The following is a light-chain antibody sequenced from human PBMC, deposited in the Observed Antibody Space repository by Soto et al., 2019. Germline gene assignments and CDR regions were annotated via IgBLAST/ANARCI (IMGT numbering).Light chain of an antibody. Sequence: DIQMTQSRSTLSSSVGDRFPSTRRASQSISSWLAWYQQKPGKDPKILIYDASSLESGAQSRFRGSGSGTEFTLTISSLQPDDFATYYCQQYNSLWTFGKGNQVDLK. V-gene: IGKV1-5*01. CDR3: QQYNSLWT. CDR2: DAS. CDR1: QSISSW. J-gene: IGKJ1*01.